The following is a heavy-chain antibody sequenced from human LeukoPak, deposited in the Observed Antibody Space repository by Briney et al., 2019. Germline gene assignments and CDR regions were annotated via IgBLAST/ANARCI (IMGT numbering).Heavy chain of an antibody. J-gene: IGHJ4*02. D-gene: IGHD3-22*01. Sequence: ASVKVSCKASGYTFTSFDLNWVRQATGQGPEWLGWMNPNSGNTGYAQKFQGRVTMTRNTSISTAYMELSSLRSEDTAVYYCAREYYYDSSGPAFFDYWGQGTLVTVSS. V-gene: IGHV1-8*01. CDR1: GYTFTSFD. CDR2: MNPNSGNT. CDR3: AREYYYDSSGPAFFDY.